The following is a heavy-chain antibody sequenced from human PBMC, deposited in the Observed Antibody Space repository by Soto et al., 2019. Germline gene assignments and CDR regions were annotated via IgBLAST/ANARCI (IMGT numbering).Heavy chain of an antibody. D-gene: IGHD2-2*01. Sequence: SETLSLTCTVSGGSISSYYWSWIRQPPGKGLEWIGYIYYSGSTNYNPSLKSRVTISVDTSKNQFSLKLSSVTAADTAVYYCARYGGYCSSTSCYFAEXFQHWGQGTLVTVSS. J-gene: IGHJ1*01. CDR1: GGSISSYY. CDR3: ARYGGYCSSTSCYFAEXFQH. V-gene: IGHV4-59*08. CDR2: IYYSGST.